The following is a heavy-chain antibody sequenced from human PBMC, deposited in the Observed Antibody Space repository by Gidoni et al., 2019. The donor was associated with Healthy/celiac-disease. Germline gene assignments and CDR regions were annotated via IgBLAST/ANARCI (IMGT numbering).Heavy chain of an antibody. CDR2: ISYDGSNK. V-gene: IGHV3-30-3*01. J-gene: IGHJ4*02. Sequence: QVQLVESGGGVVQPGRSLRLSCAASGFTFSSYAMHWVRQAPGKGLEWVAVISYDGSNKFYADSVKGRFTISRDNSKNTLYLQMNSLRAEDTAVYYCARDAPIAAAGTKRGAFDYWGQGTLVTVSS. CDR3: ARDAPIAAAGTKRGAFDY. CDR1: GFTFSSYA. D-gene: IGHD6-13*01.